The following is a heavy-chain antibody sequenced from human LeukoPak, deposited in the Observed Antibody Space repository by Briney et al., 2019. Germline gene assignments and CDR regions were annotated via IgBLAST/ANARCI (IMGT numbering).Heavy chain of an antibody. D-gene: IGHD3-22*01. J-gene: IGHJ4*02. Sequence: GGSLRLSCAASGFTVSSNYMSWVRQAPGKGLEWVSVIYSGGSTYYADSVKGRFTISRHNSKNTLYLQMNSLRAEDTAVYYCASKGSGYYYSGLDYWGQGTLVTVSS. CDR2: IYSGGST. CDR3: ASKGSGYYYSGLDY. CDR1: GFTVSSNY. V-gene: IGHV3-53*04.